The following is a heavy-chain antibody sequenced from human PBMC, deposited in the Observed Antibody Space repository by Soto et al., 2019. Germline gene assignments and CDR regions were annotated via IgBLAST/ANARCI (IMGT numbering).Heavy chain of an antibody. V-gene: IGHV1-18*01. CDR1: GYAFTTYG. CDR2: ISAHTGNT. Sequence: QVHLVQSGAEVKKPGASVKVSCKGSGYAFTTYGSPWVRQAPGQGREWMGWISAHTGNTNYAQKLQGRVTVTRETSTSTAYMELRILRSDDTAVYYGARGRYGDYWGQGDRVTVSS. D-gene: IGHD1-1*01. CDR3: ARGRYGDY. J-gene: IGHJ4*02.